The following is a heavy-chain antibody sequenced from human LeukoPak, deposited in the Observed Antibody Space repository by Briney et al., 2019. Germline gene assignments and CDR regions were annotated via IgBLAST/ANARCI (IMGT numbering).Heavy chain of an antibody. CDR3: AREVRITLFGVVTRPLDY. J-gene: IGHJ4*02. V-gene: IGHV3-21*01. Sequence: NPGGSLRLSCAASGFTFSSYSMNWVRQAPGKGLEGVSSISSRRSYIYYADSVKGRFTSSRDNAKNSLYLQMNSLRAEDTALYYCAREVRITLFGVVTRPLDYWGQGTLATVSS. D-gene: IGHD3-3*01. CDR1: GFTFSSYS. CDR2: ISSRRSYI.